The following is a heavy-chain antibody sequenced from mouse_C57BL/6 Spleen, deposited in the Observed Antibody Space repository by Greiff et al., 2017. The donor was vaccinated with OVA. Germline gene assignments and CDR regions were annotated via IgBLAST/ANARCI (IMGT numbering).Heavy chain of an antibody. D-gene: IGHD1-1*01. CDR1: GYTFTSYW. V-gene: IGHV1-52*01. CDR2: IDPSDSET. Sequence: QVQLQQPGAELVRPGSSVKLSCKASGYTFTSYWMHWVKQRPIQGLEWIGNIDPSDSETHYNQKFKDKATLTVDKSSSTAYMQLSSLTSEDSAVYYCAREEITTPYFDYWGQGTTLTVSS. J-gene: IGHJ2*01. CDR3: AREEITTPYFDY.